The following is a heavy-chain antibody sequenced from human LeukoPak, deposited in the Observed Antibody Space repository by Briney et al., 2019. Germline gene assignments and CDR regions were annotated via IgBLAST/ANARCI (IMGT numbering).Heavy chain of an antibody. CDR1: GGSFSGYY. V-gene: IGHV4-34*01. Sequence: SETLSLTCAVYGGSFSGYYWSWIRQPPGKGLEWIGEINHSGSTNYNPSLKSRVTISVDTSKNQFSLKLGSVTAADTAVYYCARDRGYYDSSRGDNWFDPWGQGTLVTVSS. J-gene: IGHJ5*02. CDR2: INHSGST. CDR3: ARDRGYYDSSRGDNWFDP. D-gene: IGHD3-22*01.